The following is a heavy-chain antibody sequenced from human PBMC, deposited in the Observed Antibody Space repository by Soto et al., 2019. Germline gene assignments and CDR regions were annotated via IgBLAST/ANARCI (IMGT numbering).Heavy chain of an antibody. D-gene: IGHD3-10*01. CDR3: ARTSITMVRGVIPTPYYYYGMDV. CDR2: ISAYNGNT. V-gene: IGHV1-18*01. J-gene: IGHJ6*02. Sequence: VASVKVSCKASGYTFTSYGISWVRQAPGQGLEWMGWISAYNGNTNYAQKLQGRVTMTTDTSTSTAYMELRSLRSDDTAVYYCARTSITMVRGVIPTPYYYYGMDVWGQGTTVTVSS. CDR1: GYTFTSYG.